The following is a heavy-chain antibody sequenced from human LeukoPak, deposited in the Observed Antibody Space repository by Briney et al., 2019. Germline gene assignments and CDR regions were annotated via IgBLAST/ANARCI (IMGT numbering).Heavy chain of an antibody. J-gene: IGHJ4*02. CDR3: ARGDSSGYPVKD. CDR2: IYSGGST. V-gene: IGHV3-53*01. Sequence: GGSLRLSCAASGLIVSSNYMSWVRQAPGKGLECVSVIYSGGSTYYADSVKGRFTISRDNSKNTLYLQMNSLRAEDTAVYYCARGDSSGYPVKDWGQGTLVTVSS. CDR1: GLIVSSNY. D-gene: IGHD3-22*01.